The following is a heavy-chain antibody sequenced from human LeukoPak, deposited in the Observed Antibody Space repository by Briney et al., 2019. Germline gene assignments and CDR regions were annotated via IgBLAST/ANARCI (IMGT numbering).Heavy chain of an antibody. D-gene: IGHD3-3*01. CDR1: GFTFSSHS. CDR2: ISSSGTTR. J-gene: IGHJ6*02. CDR3: AKVLGGFLEWLDYYYGMDV. V-gene: IGHV3-48*02. Sequence: GGSLRLSCAASGFTFSSHSMNWVRQAPGKGLEWVSYISSSGTTRYDADFVKGRFTISRDNAKNSLYLQMNSLRDEDTAVYYCAKVLGGFLEWLDYYYGMDVWGQGTTVTVSS.